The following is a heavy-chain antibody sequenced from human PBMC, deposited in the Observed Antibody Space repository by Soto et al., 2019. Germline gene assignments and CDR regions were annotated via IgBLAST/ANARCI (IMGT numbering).Heavy chain of an antibody. CDR2: ISYTGANQ. D-gene: IGHD4-4*01. J-gene: IGHJ4*02. V-gene: IGHV3-30-3*01. CDR1: GFTFSTYA. Sequence: QVRLVESGGGAVQPGDSLRLSCDASGFTFSTYALHWVRQSPGKGLEWVAFISYTGANQYYADSVKGRFTVSRDNSKNIASLQMNSLKPEYSAVYYCARDAFIYSRGAYYDHRGQGTLVTVSS. CDR3: ARDAFIYSRGAYYDH.